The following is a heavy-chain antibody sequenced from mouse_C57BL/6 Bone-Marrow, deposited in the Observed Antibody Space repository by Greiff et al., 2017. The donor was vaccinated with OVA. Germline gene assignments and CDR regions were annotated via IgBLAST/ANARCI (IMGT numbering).Heavy chain of an antibody. CDR3: ARDGYYDYFDY. Sequence: VQLQQSGAELARPGASVKLSCKASGYTFTSYGISWVKQRTGQGLAWIGELYPRSGNTYYNEKFKGKATLTADKSSSTAYMELRSLTSEDSAVYVGARDGYYDYFDYWGQGTTLTVSS. J-gene: IGHJ2*01. CDR1: GYTFTSYG. V-gene: IGHV1-81*01. CDR2: LYPRSGNT. D-gene: IGHD2-3*01.